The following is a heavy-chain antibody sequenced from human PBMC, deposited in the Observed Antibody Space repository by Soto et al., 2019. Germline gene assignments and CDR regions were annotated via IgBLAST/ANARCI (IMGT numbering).Heavy chain of an antibody. CDR1: GFSFSTYW. V-gene: IGHV3-7*01. Sequence: EVQMVESGGGLVQPGGSLRLSCAASGFSFSTYWMYWVRQAPGKGLEWVAHVNEDGTEKNYVDSVKGRFTISRDNAKNSLYLQTNSLRAEATAVFYCSNTWVGGQGTPVTVSS. D-gene: IGHD1-26*01. CDR3: SNTWV. J-gene: IGHJ4*02. CDR2: VNEDGTEK.